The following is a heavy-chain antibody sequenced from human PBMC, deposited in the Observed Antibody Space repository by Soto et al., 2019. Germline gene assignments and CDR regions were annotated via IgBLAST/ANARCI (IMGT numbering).Heavy chain of an antibody. CDR3: AKDMTTSGAAASFDY. D-gene: IGHD6-13*01. Sequence: TASGFPFDDYAMHWVRQAPGKGLEWVSGISWNSGSIGYADSVKGRFTISRDNAKNSLYLQMNSLRAEDTALYYCAKDMTTSGAAASFDYWGQGTLVTVSS. CDR2: ISWNSGSI. J-gene: IGHJ4*02. V-gene: IGHV3-9*01. CDR1: GFPFDDYA.